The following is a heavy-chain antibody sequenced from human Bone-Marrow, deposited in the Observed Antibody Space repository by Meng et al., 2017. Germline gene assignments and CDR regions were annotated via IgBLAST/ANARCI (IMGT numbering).Heavy chain of an antibody. V-gene: IGHV3-30*04. CDR2: ISYDGSNK. CDR3: ARSEYNRLLRYDD. CDR1: GFTFSSYA. D-gene: IGHD5-12*01. Sequence: GESLKISCAASGFTFSSYAMHWVRQAPGKGLEWVAVISYDGSNKYYADSVKGRFTISRDNSKNTLYLQMNSLRAEDTAVYYCARSEYNRLLRYDDWGQGTLVTVSS. J-gene: IGHJ4*02.